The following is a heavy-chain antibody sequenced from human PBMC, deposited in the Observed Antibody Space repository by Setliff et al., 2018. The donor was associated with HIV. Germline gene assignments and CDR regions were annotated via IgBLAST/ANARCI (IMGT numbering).Heavy chain of an antibody. J-gene: IGHJ4*01. CDR1: GASVRSQY. CDR2: ISYSGST. V-gene: IGHV4-59*02. CDR3: ARTRGYSYGTLAGFDY. Sequence: SETLSLTCTVSGASVRSQYWSWIRKPPGKGLEWIGYISYSGSTNYNPSLESRVAMSVDTSKQQFSLEASSVTAADTAVYYCARTRGYSYGTLAGFDYWGRGSLVTVSS. D-gene: IGHD5-18*01.